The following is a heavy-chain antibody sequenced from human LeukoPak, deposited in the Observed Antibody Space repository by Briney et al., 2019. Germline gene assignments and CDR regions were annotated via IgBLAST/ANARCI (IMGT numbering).Heavy chain of an antibody. CDR2: IRSSSSKI. CDR1: GFTFSSYS. Sequence: GGSVRLSCAASGFTFSSYSMKWVREARGKGREWGSYIRSSSSKIYYGDCVKGRFTISRDHAKNSLYLQINSVSGEDRAVYYCRRGNRPHDVVVLTGAYWGQRTLVTVSS. CDR3: RRGNRPHDVVVLTGAY. D-gene: IGHD2-2*01. V-gene: IGHV3-48*04. J-gene: IGHJ4*02.